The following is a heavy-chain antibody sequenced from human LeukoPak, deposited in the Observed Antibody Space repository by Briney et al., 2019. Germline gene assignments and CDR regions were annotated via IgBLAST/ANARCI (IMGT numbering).Heavy chain of an antibody. CDR2: ISGSGGST. CDR1: GFTFSSYA. V-gene: IGHV3-23*01. J-gene: IGHJ4*02. D-gene: IGHD3-22*01. Sequence: GGSLRLSCAASGFTFSSYAMHWVRQAPGKGLEWVSAISGSGGSTYYADSVKGRFTISRDNSKNTLYLQMNSLRAEDTAVYYCAKDLPNTYYYDSSGYYYGPTLNWGQGTLVTVSS. CDR3: AKDLPNTYYYDSSGYYYGPTLN.